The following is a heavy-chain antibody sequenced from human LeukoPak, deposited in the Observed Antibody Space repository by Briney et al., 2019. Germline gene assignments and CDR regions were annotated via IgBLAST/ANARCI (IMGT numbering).Heavy chain of an antibody. CDR1: GGSINNFY. CDR2: IYYTGST. Sequence: KPSETLSLTCTVPGGSINNFYWYWVRQPPGKGLERIGYIYYTGSTNYNPSLKSRVTISVDTSKNLFSLRLTYLTAADTAVYYCARVGGSGSSFDYWGQGTQVTVSS. V-gene: IGHV4-59*01. CDR3: ARVGGSGSSFDY. D-gene: IGHD3-10*01. J-gene: IGHJ4*02.